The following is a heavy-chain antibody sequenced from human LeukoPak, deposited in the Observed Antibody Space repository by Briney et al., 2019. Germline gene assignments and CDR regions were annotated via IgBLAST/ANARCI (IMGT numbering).Heavy chain of an antibody. Sequence: GASVKVSCKASGGTFSSYAISWVRQAPGQGLEWMGWISAYNGNTNYAQKLQGRVTMTADTSTSTAYMELRSLRSDDTAVYYCARINPPALAVAHWGQGTLVTVSS. V-gene: IGHV1-18*01. CDR2: ISAYNGNT. CDR3: ARINPPALAVAH. J-gene: IGHJ4*02. D-gene: IGHD6-19*01. CDR1: GGTFSSYA.